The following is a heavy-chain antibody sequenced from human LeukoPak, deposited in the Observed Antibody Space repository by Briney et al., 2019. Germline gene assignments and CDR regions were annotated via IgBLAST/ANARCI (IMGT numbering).Heavy chain of an antibody. CDR1: GFTFSSYA. J-gene: IGHJ6*03. Sequence: PGGSLRLSCAASGFTFSSYAMSWVRQAPGKGLEWVSAISGSGGSTYYADSVKGRFTISRDNSKNTLYLQMNSLRAEDTAVYYCAKAARGSSECSVYNYYMDVWGKGTTVTVSS. D-gene: IGHD3-10*02. CDR2: ISGSGGST. V-gene: IGHV3-23*01. CDR3: AKAARGSSECSVYNYYMDV.